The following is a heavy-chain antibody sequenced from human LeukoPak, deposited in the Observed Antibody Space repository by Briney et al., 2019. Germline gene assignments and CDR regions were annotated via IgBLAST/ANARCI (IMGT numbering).Heavy chain of an antibody. CDR1: GGSISSGDYY. CDR3: ARASILTGYAK. J-gene: IGHJ4*02. Sequence: SQTLSLACTVSGGSISSGDYYWSWIRRPPGKGLEWIGYIYYSGSTYYNPSLKSRVTISVDTSKNQFSLKLSSVTAADTAVYYCARASILTGYAKWGQGTLVTVSS. D-gene: IGHD3-9*01. CDR2: IYYSGST. V-gene: IGHV4-30-4*08.